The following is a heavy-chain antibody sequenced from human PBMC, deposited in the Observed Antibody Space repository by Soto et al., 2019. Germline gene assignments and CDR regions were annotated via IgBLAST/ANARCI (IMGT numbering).Heavy chain of an antibody. CDR1: GFIFTRYS. J-gene: IGHJ4*02. CDR3: ARESEDLTSNFDY. V-gene: IGHV3-21*06. CDR2: ISSTTNYI. Sequence: PGGSLRLSCAASGFIFTRYSMNWVRQAPGKGLEWVSSISSTTNYIYYGDSMKGRFTISRDNAKNSLYLEMNSLRAGDTAAYYCARESEDLTSNFDYWGQGTLVTVSS.